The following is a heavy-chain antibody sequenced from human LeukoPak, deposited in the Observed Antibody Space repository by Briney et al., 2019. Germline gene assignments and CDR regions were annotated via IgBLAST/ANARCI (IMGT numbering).Heavy chain of an antibody. J-gene: IGHJ4*02. CDR2: IYPGDSDT. Sequence: GESLKISCKGSGYIFTSYWIGWVRQMPGKGLEWMGIIYPGDSDTRYSPSFQGQVTISADKSISTAYLQWSSLKASDTAMYYCARGDYGDFRVFYALFDYWGQGTLVTVSS. CDR1: GYIFTSYW. V-gene: IGHV5-51*01. D-gene: IGHD4-17*01. CDR3: ARGDYGDFRVFYALFDY.